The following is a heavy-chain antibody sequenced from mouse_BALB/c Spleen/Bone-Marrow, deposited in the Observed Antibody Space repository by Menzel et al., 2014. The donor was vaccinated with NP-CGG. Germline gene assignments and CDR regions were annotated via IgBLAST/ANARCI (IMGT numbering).Heavy chain of an antibody. D-gene: IGHD2-1*01. CDR2: INSDGGST. CDR3: ARSSTMYWYFDV. CDR1: EYEFXSHD. V-gene: IGHV5-2*01. Sequence: EVKLMESGGGLVQPGESLKLSCESNEYEFXSHDMSWVRKTPEKRLELVAAINSDGGSTYYPDTMERRFIISRDNTKKTLYLQMSSLRSEDTALYYCARSSTMYWYFDVWGAGTTVTVSS. J-gene: IGHJ1*01.